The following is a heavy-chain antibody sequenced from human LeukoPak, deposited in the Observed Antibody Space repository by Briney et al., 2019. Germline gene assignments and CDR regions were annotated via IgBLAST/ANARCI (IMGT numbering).Heavy chain of an antibody. CDR3: ARAAGYYYYGMDV. J-gene: IGHJ6*02. Sequence: GGSLRLSCAASGFTFSNYWMDWVRQVPGRGLVWVSRVNGDGSSTSYADSVKGRFTISRDNAKNTPYLQMNSLRAEDTAVYFCARAAGYYYYGMDVWGQGTTVTVSS. V-gene: IGHV3-74*01. CDR2: VNGDGSST. CDR1: GFTFSNYW. D-gene: IGHD3-10*01.